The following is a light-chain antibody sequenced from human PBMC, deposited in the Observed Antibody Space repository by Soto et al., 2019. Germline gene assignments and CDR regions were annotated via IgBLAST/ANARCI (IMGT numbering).Light chain of an antibody. Sequence: EIAMTQSPSTLSASMRERATLTCRASQSINNWLAWYQQKPGKAPKLLIYDASTLESGVPSRFSGSGSGTEFTLTISSLQPDDFATYYCQQYGSYSPTCGQGTTWDIK. CDR3: QQYGSYSPT. V-gene: IGKV1-5*01. CDR2: DAS. J-gene: IGKJ1*01. CDR1: QSINNW.